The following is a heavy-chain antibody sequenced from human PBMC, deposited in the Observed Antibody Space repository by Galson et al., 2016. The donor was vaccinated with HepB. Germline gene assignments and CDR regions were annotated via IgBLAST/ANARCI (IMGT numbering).Heavy chain of an antibody. CDR1: GFTVSSHD. CDR2: IEIAGDT. J-gene: IGHJ4*02. V-gene: IGHV3-53*01. CDR3: VGWISLVSY. Sequence: SLRLSCAVSGFTVSSHDMSWVRQAPGKGLEWVSLIEIAGDTYYADSVKGRFTISRDNSKNTLHLQMNSLRADDTAVYYCVGWISLVSYWGQGTLVTVSS. D-gene: IGHD2-2*03.